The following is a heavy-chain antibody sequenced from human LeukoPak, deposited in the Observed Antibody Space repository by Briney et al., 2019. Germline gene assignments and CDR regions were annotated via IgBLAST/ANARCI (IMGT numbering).Heavy chain of an antibody. CDR1: GGTFSSYA. V-gene: IGHV1-69*13. CDR2: IIPIFGTA. Sequence: GASVKVSCKASGGTFSSYAISWVRQAPGQGLEWMGGIIPIFGTANYAQKFQGRVTITADESTSTAYMELSSLRSEDTAVYYCARQNYKYYYYYMDVWGKGTTVTVSS. CDR3: ARQNYKYYYYYMDV. J-gene: IGHJ6*03. D-gene: IGHD1-7*01.